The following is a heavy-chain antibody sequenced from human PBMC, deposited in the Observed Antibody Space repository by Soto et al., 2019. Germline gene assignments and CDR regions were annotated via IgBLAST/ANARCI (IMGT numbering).Heavy chain of an antibody. D-gene: IGHD4-17*01. Sequence: GGSLRLSCAASGFTFRSYAMSWVRQAPGKGLEWVSVISGRGDTPYYADPVKGRFTISRANSKNTLYLQMNSLRAEDTAVYYCAKDHNGDYPYYFDYWGQGTPVTVSS. V-gene: IGHV3-23*01. CDR3: AKDHNGDYPYYFDY. J-gene: IGHJ4*02. CDR1: GFTFRSYA. CDR2: ISGRGDTP.